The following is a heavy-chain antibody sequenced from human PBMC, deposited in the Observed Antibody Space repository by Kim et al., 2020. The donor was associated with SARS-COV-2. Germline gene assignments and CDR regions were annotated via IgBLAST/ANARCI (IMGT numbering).Heavy chain of an antibody. CDR1: GYTLTELS. J-gene: IGHJ6*02. D-gene: IGHD6-13*01. V-gene: IGHV1-24*01. CDR3: ATNPVAAAYYYYGMDV. Sequence: ASVKVSCKVSGYTLTELSMNWVRQAPGKGLEWMGGFDPEDGETIYAQKFQGRVTMTEDTSTDTAYMELSSLRSEDTAVYYCATNPVAAAYYYYGMDVWGQGPTVTVPS. CDR2: FDPEDGET.